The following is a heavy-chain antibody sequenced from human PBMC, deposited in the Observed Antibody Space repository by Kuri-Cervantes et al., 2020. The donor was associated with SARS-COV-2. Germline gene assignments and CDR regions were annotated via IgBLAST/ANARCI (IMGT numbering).Heavy chain of an antibody. CDR1: GDSVSSNSAA. CDR2: TYFRSKWYN. CDR3: ARGKTMVRGENYYYMDV. J-gene: IGHJ6*03. V-gene: IGHV6-1*01. D-gene: IGHD3-10*01. Sequence: SETLSLPCPISGDSVSSNSAAWNWIRQSPSRGLEWLGRTYFRSKWYNDYAVSVKSRITINPDTSKKQFSLQLNSVTPEDTAVYYCARGKTMVRGENYYYMDVWGKGTTVTVSS.